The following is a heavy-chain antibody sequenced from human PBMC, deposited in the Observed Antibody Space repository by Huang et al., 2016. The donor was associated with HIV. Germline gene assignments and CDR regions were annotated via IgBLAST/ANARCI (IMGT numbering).Heavy chain of an antibody. Sequence: QVQLVQSGAEVKKPGSSVKVSCKVAGGTFKNALRWVRQAPGHGSEWMGGIIPICGTPNYSRKFQGRVTITADESTSIAYMELSSLRSEDTAVYYCARGAPDLDSHLDHWGQGTLVTVSS. J-gene: IGHJ4*02. CDR1: GGTFKNA. V-gene: IGHV1-69*13. CDR3: ARGAPDLDSHLDH. D-gene: IGHD3-3*01. CDR2: IIPICGTP.